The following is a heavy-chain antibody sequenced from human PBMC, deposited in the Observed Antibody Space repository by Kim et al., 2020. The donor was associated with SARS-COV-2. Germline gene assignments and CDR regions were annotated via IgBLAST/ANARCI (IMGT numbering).Heavy chain of an antibody. J-gene: IGHJ4*02. D-gene: IGHD3-22*01. CDR3: ARVGGGLPWYYYDSSAARFDY. Sequence: SETLSLTCTVSGYSISSGYYWGWIRQPPGKGLEWIGSIYHSGSTYYNPSLKSRVTISVDTSKIQFSLKLSSVTAADTAVYYCARVGGGLPWYYYDSSAARFDYWGQGTLVTVSS. CDR2: IYHSGST. V-gene: IGHV4-38-2*02. CDR1: GYSISSGYY.